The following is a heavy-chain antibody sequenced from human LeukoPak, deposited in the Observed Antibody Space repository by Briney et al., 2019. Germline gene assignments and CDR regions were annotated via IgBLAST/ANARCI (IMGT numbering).Heavy chain of an antibody. J-gene: IGHJ4*02. D-gene: IGHD5-24*01. CDR1: GGTFSSYA. CDR2: IIPIVGIA. V-gene: IGHV1-69*04. Sequence: SVKVSCKASGGTFSSYALSWVRQAPGQGHEWMGTIIPIVGIANYAQKFQGRATITADKSTSTAYMELSSLRSEDTAVYYCARDGEMATIYFDYWGQGTLVTVSS. CDR3: ARDGEMATIYFDY.